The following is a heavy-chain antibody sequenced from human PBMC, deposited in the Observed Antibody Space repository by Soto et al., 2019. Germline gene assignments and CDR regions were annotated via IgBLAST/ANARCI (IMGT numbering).Heavy chain of an antibody. D-gene: IGHD3-3*01. V-gene: IGHV1-69*01. J-gene: IGHJ5*02. Sequence: QVQLVQSGAEVKKPGSSVKVSCEASGGTFSSYAITWVRQAPGQGLEWMGGFIPLFGTSNYAQKFQGRVTITADESTSTAYMELSSLTSEDMAVYYCATGGRLIYPPNWFDTWGQGTLVTVSS. CDR2: FIPLFGTS. CDR3: ATGGRLIYPPNWFDT. CDR1: GGTFSSYA.